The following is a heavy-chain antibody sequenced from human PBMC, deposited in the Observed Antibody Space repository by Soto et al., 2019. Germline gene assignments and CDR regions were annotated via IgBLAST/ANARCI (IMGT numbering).Heavy chain of an antibody. V-gene: IGHV4-34*01. D-gene: IGHD2-15*01. CDR2: INHSGST. CDR1: GGSFSGYY. Sequence: QVQLQQWGAGLLKPSETLSLTCAVYGGSFSGYYWSWIRQPPGKGLEWIGEINHSGSTNYNPSLKSRVTISVDTSKNQFSLKLSSVTAADTAVYYCARGCGYCSGGSCYKDYYYYMDVWGKGTTVTVSS. J-gene: IGHJ6*03. CDR3: ARGCGYCSGGSCYKDYYYYMDV.